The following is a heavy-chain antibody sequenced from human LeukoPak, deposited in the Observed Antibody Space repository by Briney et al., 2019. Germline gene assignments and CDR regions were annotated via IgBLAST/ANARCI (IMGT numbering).Heavy chain of an antibody. V-gene: IGHV4-59*08. D-gene: IGHD6-19*01. CDR1: GDSITGYS. CDR3: ARQNSSGWYVGYFDY. CDR2: IYYNGDT. Sequence: PSETLSLTCSVSGDSITGYSWSWIRQTPGKGLEWIGYIYYNGDTHYNPSLNSRLSISVDTSKNQFSLKLSSVTAADTAVYYCARQNSSGWYVGYFDYWGQGTLVTVSS. J-gene: IGHJ4*02.